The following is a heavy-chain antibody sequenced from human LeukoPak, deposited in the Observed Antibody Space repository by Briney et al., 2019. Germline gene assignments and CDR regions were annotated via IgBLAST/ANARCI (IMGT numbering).Heavy chain of an antibody. Sequence: ASVKVSCKASGYTFTGYYMHWVRQAPGQGLEWMGRINSNSGGTNYAQKFQGRVTMTRDTSISTAYMELSRLRSDDTAVYYCARERFYSGSYSVKKTFFDYWGQGTLVTVSS. D-gene: IGHD1-26*01. CDR2: INSNSGGT. CDR3: ARERFYSGSYSVKKTFFDY. CDR1: GYTFTGYY. V-gene: IGHV1-2*06. J-gene: IGHJ4*02.